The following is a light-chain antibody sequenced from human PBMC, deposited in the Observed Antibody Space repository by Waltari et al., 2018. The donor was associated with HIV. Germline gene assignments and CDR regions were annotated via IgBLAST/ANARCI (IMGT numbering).Light chain of an antibody. Sequence: QSVLTPPPSASGTPGQRVTLSCSGSSSNIGSNYVYWYQQLPGTAPKLLIYRNNQRPSGVPDRFSGSKSGTSASLAISGLRSEDEAEYYCAAWDDSLSGYVFGTGTKVTVL. V-gene: IGLV1-47*01. CDR2: RNN. CDR1: SSNIGSNY. CDR3: AAWDDSLSGYV. J-gene: IGLJ1*01.